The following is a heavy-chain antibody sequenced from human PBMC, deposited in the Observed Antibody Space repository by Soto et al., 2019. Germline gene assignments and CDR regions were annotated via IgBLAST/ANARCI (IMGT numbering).Heavy chain of an antibody. CDR1: GDSVSSNSAA. J-gene: IGHJ3*02. CDR2: TYYRSKWYN. V-gene: IGHV6-1*01. Sequence: PSQTLSLTCAISGDSVSSNSAAWNCIRQSPSRGLEWLGRTYYRSKWYNDYAVSVKSRITINPDTSKNQFSLQLNSVTPEDTAVYYCARAAAVAGPSAFDIWGQGTKVTVSS. D-gene: IGHD6-19*01. CDR3: ARAAAVAGPSAFDI.